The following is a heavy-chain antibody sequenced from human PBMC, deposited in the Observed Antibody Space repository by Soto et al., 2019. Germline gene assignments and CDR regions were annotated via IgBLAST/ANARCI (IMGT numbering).Heavy chain of an antibody. D-gene: IGHD5-12*01. CDR1: GFTFSTFD. J-gene: IGHJ3*01. Sequence: GGSLRLSCAASGFTFSTFDMHWVRQASGQGLEWVSGIYSGGVTAYADSVKGRVTVSRENAKNSFCLHMNSLRAGDTAVYYCAREGEYGGTPGAFDLWGQGTMVTVSS. CDR3: AREGEYGGTPGAFDL. CDR2: IYSGGVT. V-gene: IGHV3-13*01.